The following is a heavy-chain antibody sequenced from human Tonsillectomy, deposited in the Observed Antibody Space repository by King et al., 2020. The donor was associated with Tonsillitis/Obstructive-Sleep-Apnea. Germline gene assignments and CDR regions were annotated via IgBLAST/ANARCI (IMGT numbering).Heavy chain of an antibody. Sequence: VQLQQWGAGLLKPSETLSLTCAVYGGSFSGYYWSWIRQPPGKGLEWIGEINHSGGTNYNPSLKSRVTISVDTSRNQFSLKLSSVTAADTAVYYCATDSDILTAYYYWGQGTLVTVSS. CDR2: INHSGGT. J-gene: IGHJ4*02. CDR1: GGSFSGYY. CDR3: ATDSDILTAYYY. D-gene: IGHD3-9*01. V-gene: IGHV4-34*01.